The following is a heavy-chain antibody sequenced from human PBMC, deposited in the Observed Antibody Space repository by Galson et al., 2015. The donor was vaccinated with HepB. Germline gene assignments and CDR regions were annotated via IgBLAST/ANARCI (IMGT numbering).Heavy chain of an antibody. J-gene: IGHJ4*02. CDR2: IYPGDSDT. CDR1: GYSSTSYW. V-gene: IGHV5-51*01. CDR3: ARLYRKGGYSSSSFGY. D-gene: IGHD6-6*01. Sequence: QSGAEVKKPGESLKISCKGSGYSSTSYWIGWVRQMPGKGLEWMGIIYPGDSDTRYSPSFQGQVTISADKSISTAYLQWSSLKASDTAMYYCARLYRKGGYSSSSFGYWGQGTLVTVSS.